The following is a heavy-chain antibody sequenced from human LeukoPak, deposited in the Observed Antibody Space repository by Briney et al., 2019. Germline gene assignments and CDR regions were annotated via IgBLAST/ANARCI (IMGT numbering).Heavy chain of an antibody. V-gene: IGHV3-23*01. J-gene: IGHJ6*02. CDR1: GFTFHSFT. CDR2: ISPTDTT. D-gene: IGHD2-2*02. CDR3: ARYCVSSTCSTFTHYYGMDI. Sequence: GGSLRLSCAASGFTFHSFTMTWVRQAPGKGLEWVSLISPTDTTHYADSVRGRFTISRDTSKKTLYLQMNSLRAEDTAVYYCARYCVSSTCSTFTHYYGMDIWGQGTTVTVSS.